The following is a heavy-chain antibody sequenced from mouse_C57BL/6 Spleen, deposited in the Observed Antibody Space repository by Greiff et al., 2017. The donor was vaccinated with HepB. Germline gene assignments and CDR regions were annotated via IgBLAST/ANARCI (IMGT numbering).Heavy chain of an antibody. CDR2: IDPNSGGT. Sequence: QVQLKQPGAELVKPGASVKLSCKASGYTFTSYWMHWVKQRPGRGLEWIGRIDPNSGGTKYNEKFKSKATLTVDKPSSTAYMQLSSLTSEDSAVYYCAREGGYYGSSFYAMDYWGQRTSVTVSS. D-gene: IGHD1-1*01. J-gene: IGHJ4*01. CDR1: GYTFTSYW. CDR3: AREGGYYGSSFYAMDY. V-gene: IGHV1-72*01.